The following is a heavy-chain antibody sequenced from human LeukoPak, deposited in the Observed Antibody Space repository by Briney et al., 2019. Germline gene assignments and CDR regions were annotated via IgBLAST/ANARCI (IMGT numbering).Heavy chain of an antibody. D-gene: IGHD6-13*01. CDR2: ISGSGGST. V-gene: IGHV3-23*01. CDR1: GFTFSSYA. Sequence: GGSLRLSCAASGFTFSSYAVSWVRQAPGKGLEWVSAISGSGGSTHYAVSVRGRFTISRDNSKNTLYLQMNSLRAEDTSVYYCAKSHLQIAAANFDYWGQGTLVAVSS. J-gene: IGHJ4*02. CDR3: AKSHLQIAAANFDY.